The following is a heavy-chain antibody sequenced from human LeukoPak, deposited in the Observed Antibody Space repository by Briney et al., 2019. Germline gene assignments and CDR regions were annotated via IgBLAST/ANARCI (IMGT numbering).Heavy chain of an antibody. V-gene: IGHV1-46*01. CDR2: INPSGGST. J-gene: IGHJ6*02. CDR3: ARGQVGLGRSYYYYGMDV. CDR1: GYTFTSYY. D-gene: IGHD1-26*01. Sequence: ASVKVSCKASGYTFTSYYMHWVRQAPGQGLEWMGIINPSGGSTSYAQKFQGRVTMTRDTSTSTVYMELSSLRSEDTAVYYCARGQVGLGRSYYYYGMDVWGQGTTVTVSS.